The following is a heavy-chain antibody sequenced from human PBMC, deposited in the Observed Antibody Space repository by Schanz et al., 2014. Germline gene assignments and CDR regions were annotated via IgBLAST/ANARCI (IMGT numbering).Heavy chain of an antibody. J-gene: IGHJ4*02. V-gene: IGHV3-11*03. D-gene: IGHD6-13*01. CDR2: ISDSGTYT. CDR3: VSQTGSPNY. Sequence: VQLLESGGGLVKPGGFLRLSCAASGFVFGDYYMTWIRQAPGKGLEWLSYISDSGTYTNYADSVKGRFTISRDNAKRSLFLQMNSLRVEDTAVYFCVSQTGSPNYWGQGTLVTVSS. CDR1: GFVFGDYY.